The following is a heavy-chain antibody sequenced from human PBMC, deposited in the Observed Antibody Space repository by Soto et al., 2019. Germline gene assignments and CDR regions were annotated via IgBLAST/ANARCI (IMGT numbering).Heavy chain of an antibody. CDR2: IYHSGST. CDR1: GGSISSCGYS. J-gene: IGHJ2*01. D-gene: IGHD2-21*02. Sequence: SETLSLTCAVSGGSISSCGYSWSWIRQPPGKGLEWIGYIYHSGSTYYNPSLKSRVTISVDRSKNQFSLKLSSVTAADTAVYYCARASVVVTAITVYWYFDLWGRGTLVTVSS. V-gene: IGHV4-30-2*01. CDR3: ARASVVVTAITVYWYFDL.